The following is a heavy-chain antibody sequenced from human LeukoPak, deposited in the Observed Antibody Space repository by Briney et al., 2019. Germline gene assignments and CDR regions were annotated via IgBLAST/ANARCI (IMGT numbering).Heavy chain of an antibody. D-gene: IGHD1-26*01. CDR2: IYRNGST. V-gene: IGHV3-66*01. CDR1: GFTVSSNY. CDR3: AGVYYDAFDI. Sequence: GGSLRLSCAASGFTVSSNYMSWVRQAPGKGLEWVSVIYRNGSTYYADSVKGRFTISRDNSKNTLYLQMNSLRAEDTAVYYCAGVYYDAFDIWGQGTMVTVSS. J-gene: IGHJ3*02.